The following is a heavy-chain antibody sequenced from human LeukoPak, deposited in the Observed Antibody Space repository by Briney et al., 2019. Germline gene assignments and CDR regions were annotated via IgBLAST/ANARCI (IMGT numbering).Heavy chain of an antibody. Sequence: ASVKVSCKASGYTFTSYGISWVRQAPGQGLEWMGGIIPIFGTANYAQKFQGRVTITADKSTSTAYMELSSLRSEDTAVYYCASEEGYSYGSFDYWGQGTLVTVSS. V-gene: IGHV1-69*06. J-gene: IGHJ4*02. CDR1: GYTFTSYG. CDR2: IIPIFGTA. CDR3: ASEEGYSYGSFDY. D-gene: IGHD5-18*01.